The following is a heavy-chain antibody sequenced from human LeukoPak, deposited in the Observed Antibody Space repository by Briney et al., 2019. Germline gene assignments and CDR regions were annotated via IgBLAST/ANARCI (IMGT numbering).Heavy chain of an antibody. CDR3: ATESLPYYDSSGYPNPFDY. CDR1: GYTLTELS. CDR2: FDPEAGET. Sequence: ASVRVSCKVSGYTLTELSMHWVRQAPGKGLEWMGGFDPEAGETIYAQKFQGRVTMTEDTSTDTAYMELSSLRSEDSAVYYFATESLPYYDSSGYPNPFDYWGQGTLVTVSS. J-gene: IGHJ4*02. V-gene: IGHV1-24*01. D-gene: IGHD3-22*01.